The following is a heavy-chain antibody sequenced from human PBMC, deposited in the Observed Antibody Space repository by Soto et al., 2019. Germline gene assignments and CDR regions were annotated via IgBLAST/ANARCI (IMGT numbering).Heavy chain of an antibody. CDR3: ARGGRDRLPKYFDY. Sequence: KPSETLSLTCTVSGGSISSYYWSWIRQPPGKGLEWIGYIYYSGSTNYNPSLKSRVTISVDTSKNQFSLKLSSVTAADTAVYYCARGGRDRLPKYFDYWGQGTLVTVSS. V-gene: IGHV4-59*01. D-gene: IGHD2-2*01. J-gene: IGHJ4*02. CDR1: GGSISSYY. CDR2: IYYSGST.